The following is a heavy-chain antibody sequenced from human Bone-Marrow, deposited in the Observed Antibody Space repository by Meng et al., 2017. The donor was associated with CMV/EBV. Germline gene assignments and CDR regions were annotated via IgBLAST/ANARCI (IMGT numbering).Heavy chain of an antibody. V-gene: IGHV3-21*01. CDR1: GFTFSSYS. J-gene: IGHJ4*02. D-gene: IGHD2-2*01. Sequence: GGSLRLSCAASGFTFSSYSMNWVRQAPGKGLEWVSSISSSSSYIYYADSVKGRFTISRDNAKNSLYLQMNSLRAEDTAVYYCASDLVVPAARDVDWGQGMLVTVSS. CDR2: ISSSSSYI. CDR3: ASDLVVPAARDVD.